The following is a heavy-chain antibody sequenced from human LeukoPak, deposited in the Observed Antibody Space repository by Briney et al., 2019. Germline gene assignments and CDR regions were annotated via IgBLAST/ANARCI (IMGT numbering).Heavy chain of an antibody. V-gene: IGHV1-2*02. CDR1: GYTFTGYY. D-gene: IGHD1-1*01. J-gene: IGHJ5*02. CDR3: TTGTTYGPNWFDP. CDR2: INPNSGGT. Sequence: ASVKVSCKASGYTFTGYYMHWVRQAPGQGLEWMGWINPNSGGTNYAQKFQGRVTMTRDTSISTAYMKLSRLKPDDTAVYYCTTGTTYGPNWFDPWGQGTLVPVSS.